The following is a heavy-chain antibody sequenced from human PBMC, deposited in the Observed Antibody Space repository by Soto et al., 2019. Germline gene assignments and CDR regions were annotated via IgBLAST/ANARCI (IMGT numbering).Heavy chain of an antibody. CDR3: AKDHRAAGTSWFDP. D-gene: IGHD6-13*01. CDR1: GFTFSSYA. CDR2: MSGSGGSK. Sequence: EVQLLESGGGLVQPGGSLRLSCAASGFTFSSYAMSWVRQAPGKGLEWVSAMSGSGGSKYYADSVKGRFTISRDNSKNTLYLQMNSLRAEDTAVYYCAKDHRAAGTSWFDPWGQGTLVTVSS. V-gene: IGHV3-23*01. J-gene: IGHJ5*02.